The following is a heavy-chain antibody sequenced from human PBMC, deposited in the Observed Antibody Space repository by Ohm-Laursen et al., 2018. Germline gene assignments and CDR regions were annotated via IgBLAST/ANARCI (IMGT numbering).Heavy chain of an antibody. Sequence: SLRLSCTASGFTFSSYGMHWARQAPGKGLEWVAVISYDGSNKYYADSVKGRFTISRDNSRNTLYLQMNSLRAEDTAVYYCAKARRTYDSDWLDPWGQGTLVTVSS. J-gene: IGHJ5*02. CDR1: GFTFSSYG. CDR3: AKARRTYDSDWLDP. CDR2: ISYDGSNK. D-gene: IGHD3-16*01. V-gene: IGHV3-30*18.